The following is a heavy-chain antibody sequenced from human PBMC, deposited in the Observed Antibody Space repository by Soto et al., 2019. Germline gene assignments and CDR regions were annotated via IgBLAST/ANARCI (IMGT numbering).Heavy chain of an antibody. V-gene: IGHV3-73*02. J-gene: IGHJ4*02. D-gene: IGHD3-3*01. CDR2: IRSKANSDAT. CDR3: ARGVYDFGSDHPKGLDD. Sequence: EVQLVESGGGLVQPGGSLKLSCAASGFTFSGSAMHWVRQASGKGLEWVGRIRSKANSDATEYAVSVKGRFTISRDDSRHTAYQQMNSLKTEDAAVYYCARGVYDFGSDHPKGLDDLGQGTVVTVSS. CDR1: GFTFSGSA.